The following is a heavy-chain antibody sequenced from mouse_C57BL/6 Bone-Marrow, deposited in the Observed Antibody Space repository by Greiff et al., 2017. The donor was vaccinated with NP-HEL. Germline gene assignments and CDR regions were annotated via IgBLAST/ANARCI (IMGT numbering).Heavy chain of an antibody. Sequence: VQLQQPGAELVKPGASVKLSCKASGYTFTSYWMQWVKQRPGQGLEWIGEIDPSDSYTNYNQKFTGKATLPGDTSSSTAYMQLSSLTSEDSAVYYCARPRDGYYFDYGGQGTTLTGSS. CDR1: GYTFTSYW. J-gene: IGHJ2*01. CDR3: ARPRDGYYFDY. V-gene: IGHV1-50*01. D-gene: IGHD3-3*01. CDR2: IDPSDSYT.